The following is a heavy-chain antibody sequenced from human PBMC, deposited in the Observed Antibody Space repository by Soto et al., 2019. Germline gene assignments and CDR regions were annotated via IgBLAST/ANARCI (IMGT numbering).Heavy chain of an antibody. CDR1: GASISSGGFY. CDR3: ARVSAAGTRWFDS. CDR2: IDYRGRT. J-gene: IGHJ5*01. Sequence: QVQLQESGPGLVQPSQTLSLTCTVSGASISSGGFYWSWIRQFPGKGLEWIGYIDYRGRTFYNPSLKRRATISRDTSKSQFSLNVTTVTAAAPAVFYCARVSAAGTRWFDSWGQGTLVTVSS. D-gene: IGHD6-13*01. V-gene: IGHV4-31*03.